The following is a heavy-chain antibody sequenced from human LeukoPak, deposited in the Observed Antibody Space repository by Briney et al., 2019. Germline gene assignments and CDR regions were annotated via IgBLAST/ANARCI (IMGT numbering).Heavy chain of an antibody. Sequence: EASVKVSRKASGYTFTSYYMHWVRQAPGQGLEWMGWINPNSGGTNYAQKFQGRVTMTRDTSISTAYMELSRLRSDDTAVYYCARDRVPAAPYYFDYWGQGTLVTVSS. CDR1: GYTFTSYY. D-gene: IGHD2-2*01. J-gene: IGHJ4*02. CDR2: INPNSGGT. CDR3: ARDRVPAAPYYFDY. V-gene: IGHV1-2*02.